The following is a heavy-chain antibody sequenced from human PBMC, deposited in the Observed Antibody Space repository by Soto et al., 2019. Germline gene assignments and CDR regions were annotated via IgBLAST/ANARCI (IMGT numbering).Heavy chain of an antibody. CDR1: GFTFNTYW. D-gene: IGHD3-10*01. CDR2: INTDGSST. CDR3: VRGVVPKSYYGMDV. V-gene: IGHV3-74*01. Sequence: PGGSLRLSCAASGFTFNTYWIHWVRQAPGKGLVWVSRINTDGSSTTYADFVKGRFTISRDNTKNTLYLQMNSLRAEDTAVYYCVRGVVPKSYYGMDVWGQGTTVTVSS. J-gene: IGHJ6*02.